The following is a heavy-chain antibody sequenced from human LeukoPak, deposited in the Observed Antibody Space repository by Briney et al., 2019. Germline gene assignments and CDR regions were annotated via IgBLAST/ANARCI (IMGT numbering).Heavy chain of an antibody. CDR1: GYTFTSYA. V-gene: IGHV1-3*01. J-gene: IGHJ5*02. Sequence: ASVKVSCKASGYTFTSYAMHWVRQAPGQRLEWMGWINAGNGNTKYSQKFQGRVTLTRDTSASTAYMELSSLRSEDTAVYYCARAVAGKNWFDPWGQGTLVTVSS. CDR2: INAGNGNT. CDR3: ARAVAGKNWFDP. D-gene: IGHD6-19*01.